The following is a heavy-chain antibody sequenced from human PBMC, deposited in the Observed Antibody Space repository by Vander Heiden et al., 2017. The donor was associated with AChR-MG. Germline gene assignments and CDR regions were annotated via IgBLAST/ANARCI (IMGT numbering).Heavy chain of an antibody. Sequence: QVQLQESGPGLVKPSETLSLTCTVSGGSISSYYWSWIRQPPGKGLEWIGYIYYSGGTSYNPSLTSRVTISVDTSKNQFSLKLSSVTAADTAVYYCARGPRGSGWYGDYWGQGTLVTVSS. J-gene: IGHJ4*02. CDR2: IYYSGGT. D-gene: IGHD6-19*01. CDR1: GGSISSYY. CDR3: ARGPRGSGWYGDY. V-gene: IGHV4-59*01.